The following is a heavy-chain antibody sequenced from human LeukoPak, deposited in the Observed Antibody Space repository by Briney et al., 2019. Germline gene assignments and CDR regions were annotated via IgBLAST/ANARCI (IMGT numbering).Heavy chain of an antibody. J-gene: IGHJ1*01. CDR2: ISSNGGAT. Sequence: GGSLRLSCAASGFTFSTYAMHWIRQAPGKGLEYVSTISSNGGATYYANSVKGRSTISRDNTKNTLYLQMGSLRANDMAVYYCVRGGIYRSSLVIEHWGQGALVSVSS. CDR1: GFTFSTYA. V-gene: IGHV3-64*01. D-gene: IGHD6-6*01. CDR3: VRGGIYRSSLVIEH.